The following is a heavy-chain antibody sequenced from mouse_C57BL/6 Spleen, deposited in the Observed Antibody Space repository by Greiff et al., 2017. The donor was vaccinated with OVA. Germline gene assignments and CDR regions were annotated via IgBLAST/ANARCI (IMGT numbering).Heavy chain of an antibody. V-gene: IGHV5-4*01. CDR2: ISDGGSYT. CDR3: ATSLYYDYDVGYFDV. CDR1: GFTFSSYA. J-gene: IGHJ1*03. Sequence: EVQGVESGGGLVKPGGSLKLSCAASGFTFSSYAMSWVRQTPEQRLEWVATISDGGSYTYYPDNVKGRFTISRDNAKNNLYLQMSHLKSEDTAMYYCATSLYYDYDVGYFDVWGTGTTVTVSS. D-gene: IGHD2-4*01.